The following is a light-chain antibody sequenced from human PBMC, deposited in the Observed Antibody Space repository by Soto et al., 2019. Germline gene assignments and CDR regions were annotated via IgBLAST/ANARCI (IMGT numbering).Light chain of an antibody. CDR1: QGISNY. CDR2: AAS. J-gene: IGKJ1*01. CDR3: QKYNSAPWT. Sequence: DIQMTQSPSSLSASLGDRVTLTCRASQGISNYLAWYQQIPGKVPKVLIYAASTLQSGVPSRFSGSGSGTDFTLTISSLQPEDVATYYCQKYNSAPWTFGQGTKVDIK. V-gene: IGKV1-27*01.